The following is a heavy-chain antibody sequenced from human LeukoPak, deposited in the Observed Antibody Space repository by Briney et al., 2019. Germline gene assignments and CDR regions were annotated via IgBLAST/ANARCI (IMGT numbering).Heavy chain of an antibody. J-gene: IGHJ4*02. V-gene: IGHV3-21*01. CDR3: ARDLRGSSWDKFDY. CDR1: GFTFSSYS. D-gene: IGHD6-13*01. Sequence: GGSLRLSCAASGFTFSSYSMNWARQAPGKGLEWVSSISSSSSYIYYADSVKGRFTISRDNAKNSLYLQMNSLRAEDTAVYYCARDLRGSSWDKFDYWGQGTLVTVSS. CDR2: ISSSSSYI.